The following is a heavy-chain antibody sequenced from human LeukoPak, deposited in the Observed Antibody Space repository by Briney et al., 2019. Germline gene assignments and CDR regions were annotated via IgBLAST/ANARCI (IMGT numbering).Heavy chain of an antibody. CDR3: AKDHWTTVVRDLDC. D-gene: IGHD4-23*01. Sequence: SETLSLTCTVSGGSLSGYYWSWIRQPPGKGLEWIGYIYYSGSSNYNPSLKSRVTISVDTSKNQFSLRLSSVTAADTAVYYCAKDHWTTVVRDLDCWGQGTLVTVSS. J-gene: IGHJ4*02. V-gene: IGHV4-59*01. CDR2: IYYSGSS. CDR1: GGSLSGYY.